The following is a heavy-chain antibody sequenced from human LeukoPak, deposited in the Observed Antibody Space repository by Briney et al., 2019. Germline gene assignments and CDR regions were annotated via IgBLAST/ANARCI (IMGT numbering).Heavy chain of an antibody. Sequence: SVKVSCKASGGTFSSYAISWVRQAPGQGLDGMGGIIPIFGTANYAQKFQGRVTITAGESTSTAYMEQSSLRSEDTAVYYCAREGLGQLGRGAYHYYYYMDVWGKGTTVTVSS. V-gene: IGHV1-69*01. CDR3: AREGLGQLGRGAYHYYYYMDV. D-gene: IGHD6-6*01. CDR2: IIPIFGTA. J-gene: IGHJ6*03. CDR1: GGTFSSYA.